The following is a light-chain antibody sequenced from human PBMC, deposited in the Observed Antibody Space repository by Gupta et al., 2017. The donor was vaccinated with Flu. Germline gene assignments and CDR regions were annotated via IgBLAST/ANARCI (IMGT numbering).Light chain of an antibody. CDR2: AAS. CDR3: QQYNSYPLT. V-gene: IGKV1-8*01. Sequence: PSSFSASTGDRVTITCRASQGISSYLAWYQQKPGKAPKLLIYAASSLQSGVPSRFSGSGSGTDFTLTISCLQSEDFATYYWQQYNSYPLTFGHGTKVDIK. CDR1: QGISSY. J-gene: IGKJ3*01.